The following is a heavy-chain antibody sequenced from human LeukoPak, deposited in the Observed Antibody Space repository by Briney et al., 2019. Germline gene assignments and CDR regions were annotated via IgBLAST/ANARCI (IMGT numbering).Heavy chain of an antibody. CDR3: AKKVSGITPPLFEY. V-gene: IGHV3-23*01. J-gene: IGHJ4*02. Sequence: GGSLRLSCAASGFTFSGYAMTWVRQAPGKGLEWVSTISDNSGSIYYADSVGGRFTISRDNSKNTVFLQMNSLKAEDSAVYYCAKKVSGITPPLFEYWGQGTLVTVSS. D-gene: IGHD1-14*01. CDR1: GFTFSGYA. CDR2: ISDNSGSI.